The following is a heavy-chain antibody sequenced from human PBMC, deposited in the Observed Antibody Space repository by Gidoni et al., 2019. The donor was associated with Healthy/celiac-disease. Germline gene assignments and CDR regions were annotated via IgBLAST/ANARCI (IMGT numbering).Heavy chain of an antibody. CDR1: GFTFSSYA. CDR2: ISGSGGST. CDR3: AKESRRSSWYLSFDY. Sequence: EVQLLESGGGLVQPGGSLRLSCAASGFTFSSYAMSWVRQAPGKGLEWVSAISGSGGSTSYAHSVKCRFTISRDNSTTTLYLQMTSLRAEDTAVYYCAKESRRSSWYLSFDYWGQGTLVTVSS. J-gene: IGHJ4*02. V-gene: IGHV3-23*01. D-gene: IGHD6-13*01.